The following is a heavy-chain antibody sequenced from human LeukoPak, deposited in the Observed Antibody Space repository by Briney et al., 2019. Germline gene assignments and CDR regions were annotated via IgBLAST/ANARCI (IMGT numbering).Heavy chain of an antibody. CDR3: AREAGSYYDY. V-gene: IGHV4-59*01. Sequence: PSETLSLTRTVSGGSISSYYWSWIRQPPGKGLEWIGYIYYSGSTNYNPSLKSRVTISVDTSKNQFSLKLSSVTAADTAVYYCAREAGSYYDYWGQGTLVTVSS. CDR2: IYYSGST. D-gene: IGHD3-10*01. J-gene: IGHJ4*02. CDR1: GGSISSYY.